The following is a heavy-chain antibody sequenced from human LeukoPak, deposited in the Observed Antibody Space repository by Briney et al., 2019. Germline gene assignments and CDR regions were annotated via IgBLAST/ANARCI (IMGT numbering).Heavy chain of an antibody. CDR3: ARHQSGFYYFDY. D-gene: IGHD3-3*01. CDR2: ICYSGST. J-gene: IGHJ4*02. V-gene: IGHV4-59*08. CDR1: GGSISNYY. Sequence: SETLSLTCTVSGGSISNYYWRWIRQPPGKGLEWIAYICYSGSTKYNPSLKNRLTLSVHASKHQFSLKLSSVPAADAALYYCARHQSGFYYFDYWGQGSLVTVSS.